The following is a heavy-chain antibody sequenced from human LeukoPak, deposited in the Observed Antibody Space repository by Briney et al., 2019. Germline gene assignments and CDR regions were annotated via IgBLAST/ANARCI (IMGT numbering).Heavy chain of an antibody. D-gene: IGHD1-20*01. Sequence: PSETLSLTXTVSGGSISSSSYYWGGIRQPPGKGLEWIVSIYYSGSTYYNPSLKSRVTISVDTSKNQFSLKLSSVTAADTAVYYCARLPGEGYNWYYYYMDVWGKGTTVTVSS. V-gene: IGHV4-39*01. J-gene: IGHJ6*03. CDR3: ARLPGEGYNWYYYYMDV. CDR1: GGSISSSSYY. CDR2: IYYSGST.